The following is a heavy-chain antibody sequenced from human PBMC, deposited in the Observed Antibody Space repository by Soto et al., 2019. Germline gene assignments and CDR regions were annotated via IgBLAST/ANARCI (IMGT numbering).Heavy chain of an antibody. CDR2: ISGSGGST. CDR3: ARQIYDSDTGPNFQYYFDS. CDR1: GFTFSSYA. V-gene: IGHV3-23*01. Sequence: GGSLRLSCAASGFTFSSYAMSWVRQAPGKGLEWVSAISGSGGSTYYADSVKGRFTISRDNSKNTLFLQWSSLRASDTAMYYCARQIYDSDTGPNFQYYFDSWGQGTPVTVSS. D-gene: IGHD3-22*01. J-gene: IGHJ4*02.